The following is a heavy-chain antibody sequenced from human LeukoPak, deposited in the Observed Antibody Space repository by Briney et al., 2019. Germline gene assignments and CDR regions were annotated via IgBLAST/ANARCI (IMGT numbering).Heavy chain of an antibody. J-gene: IGHJ5*02. V-gene: IGHV3-9*01. CDR3: ARDGVVGPLQGWFDP. Sequence: GGSLRLSCAASGFTFDDYAMHWVRQAPGKGLEWVSGISWNSGNIGYADSVKGRFTISRDNSKNTLYLQMNGLRAEDTAVYYCARDGVVGPLQGWFDPWGQGTLVTVSS. D-gene: IGHD1-26*01. CDR2: ISWNSGNI. CDR1: GFTFDDYA.